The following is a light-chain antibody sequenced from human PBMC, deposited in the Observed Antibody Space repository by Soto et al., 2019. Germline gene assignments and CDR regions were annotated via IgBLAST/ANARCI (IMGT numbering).Light chain of an antibody. Sequence: EIVLTQSPDTLSLSPGDRATLSCRASQGVSNPLAWYQQRPGQAPRLLIYDASKRATGVPARFSGSGSGTDFTLTISSLEPEDFAVYYCQQRADWPPALTFGGGTKVDI. CDR1: QGVSNP. J-gene: IGKJ4*01. CDR3: QQRADWPPALT. CDR2: DAS. V-gene: IGKV3-11*01.